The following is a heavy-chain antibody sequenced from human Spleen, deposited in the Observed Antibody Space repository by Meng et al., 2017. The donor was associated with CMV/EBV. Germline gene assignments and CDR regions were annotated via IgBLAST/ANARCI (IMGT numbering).Heavy chain of an antibody. J-gene: IGHJ4*02. CDR2: ISSGNKYI. D-gene: IGHD3-3*01. CDR1: GFTRSSYT. CDR3: ARDRESAIDS. Sequence: LSCAASGFTRSSYTMNWVRQAPGKGLEWVSSISSGNKYIYYADSLKGRFTISRDTAKNSLYLHMNSLRAEDTAVYYCARDRESAIDSWGPGTLVTVSS. V-gene: IGHV3-21*01.